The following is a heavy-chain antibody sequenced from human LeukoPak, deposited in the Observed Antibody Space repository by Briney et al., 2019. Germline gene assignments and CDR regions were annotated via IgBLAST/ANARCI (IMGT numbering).Heavy chain of an antibody. CDR3: ARDLSYYLYYYYYCYMDV. Sequence: PGGSLRLSCAASGFTFYDYGMSWVRPAPGKGLEGVFGINWNGGSTGYADSGKGRFTIYRDNAKNSLYLQMNSLRAEDTAVYYCARDLSYYLYYYYYCYMDVWGKGTTVTVSS. J-gene: IGHJ6*03. V-gene: IGHV3-20*04. CDR1: GFTFYDYG. CDR2: INWNGGST. D-gene: IGHD3-10*01.